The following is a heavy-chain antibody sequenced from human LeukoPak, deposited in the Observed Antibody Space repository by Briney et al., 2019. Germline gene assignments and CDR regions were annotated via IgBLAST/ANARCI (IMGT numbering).Heavy chain of an antibody. V-gene: IGHV1-18*01. D-gene: IGHD6-19*01. Sequence: ASVKVSCKASGYTFNSYGISWVRQAPGQGLEWMGWISAYNGNTNYAQNLQGRVTMTTDTSTSTAYMELGSLRSDDTAVYYCARDVHFGGWFTDDYWGQGTLVTVSS. CDR3: ARDVHFGGWFTDDY. CDR2: ISAYNGNT. CDR1: GYTFNSYG. J-gene: IGHJ4*02.